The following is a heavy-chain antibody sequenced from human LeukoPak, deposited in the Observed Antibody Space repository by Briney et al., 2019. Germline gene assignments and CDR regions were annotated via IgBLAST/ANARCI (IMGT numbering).Heavy chain of an antibody. CDR1: GYTFTSYY. CDR3: ARAGYSSSWIDYYYYGMDV. D-gene: IGHD6-13*01. V-gene: IGHV1-46*01. J-gene: IGHJ6*02. CDR2: INPSGGST. Sequence: ASVKVSCKASGYTFTSYYMHWVRQAPGQGLEWMGIINPSGGSTSYAQKFQGRVTITADKSTSTAYMELSSLRSEDTAVYYCARAGYSSSWIDYYYYGMDVWGQGTTVTVSS.